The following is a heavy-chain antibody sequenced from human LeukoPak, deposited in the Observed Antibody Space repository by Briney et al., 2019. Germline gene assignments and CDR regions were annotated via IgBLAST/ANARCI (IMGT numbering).Heavy chain of an antibody. J-gene: IGHJ3*02. CDR2: ISSSSSTI. CDR1: GFTFSSYS. D-gene: IGHD3-10*01. CDR3: ARDYTLLWFGELSSAFDI. Sequence: GGSLRLSCAASGFTFSSYSMNWVRQAPGKGLEWVSYISSSSSTIYYADSVKGRFTISRDNAKNSLYLQMNSLRAEDTAVYYCARDYTLLWFGELSSAFDIWGQGTMVTVSS. V-gene: IGHV3-48*01.